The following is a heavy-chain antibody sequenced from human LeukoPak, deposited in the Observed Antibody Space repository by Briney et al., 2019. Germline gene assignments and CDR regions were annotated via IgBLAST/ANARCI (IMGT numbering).Heavy chain of an antibody. J-gene: IGHJ4*02. Sequence: GGSLRLSCAASGFTFSYYAMSWVRQAPGKGLEWVAFIPYDGTNKYHADSVKGRFTISRDNSKNTLYLQMNSLRVEDTAVYYCAKDHWIWQQLGGHFDYWGQGTLVTVPS. CDR1: GFTFSYYA. D-gene: IGHD6-13*01. CDR2: IPYDGTNK. V-gene: IGHV3-30*02. CDR3: AKDHWIWQQLGGHFDY.